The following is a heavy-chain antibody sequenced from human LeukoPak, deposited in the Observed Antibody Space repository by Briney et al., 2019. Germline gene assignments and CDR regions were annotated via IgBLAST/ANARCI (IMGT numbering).Heavy chain of an antibody. Sequence: PSETLSLTCTVSGGSISSSSYYWGWIRQPPGKGLEWIGSIYYSGSTYYNPSLKSRVTISVDTSKNQFSLKLSSVTAADTAVYYCARGAQTMIGMIDYGDYFDYWGQGTLATVSS. J-gene: IGHJ4*02. CDR2: IYYSGST. D-gene: IGHD4-17*01. V-gene: IGHV4-39*07. CDR1: GGSISSSSYY. CDR3: ARGAQTMIGMIDYGDYFDY.